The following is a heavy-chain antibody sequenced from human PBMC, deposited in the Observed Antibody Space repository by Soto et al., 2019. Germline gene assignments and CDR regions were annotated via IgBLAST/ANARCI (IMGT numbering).Heavy chain of an antibody. V-gene: IGHV4-59*01. CDR3: ARVIGGYDYYYYYGMAV. CDR2: IYYRGST. J-gene: IGHJ6*02. CDR1: GGSISSYY. Sequence: HVQLQDSGPGLVKPSETLSLTCTVSGGSISSYYWSWIPQPPGKGLEWIGYIYYRGSTNYNPSLKSRVTISVATSKNQFSLKLSSVTAADTAVDYCARVIGGYDYYYYYGMAVWGQGNTVTVSS. D-gene: IGHD5-12*01.